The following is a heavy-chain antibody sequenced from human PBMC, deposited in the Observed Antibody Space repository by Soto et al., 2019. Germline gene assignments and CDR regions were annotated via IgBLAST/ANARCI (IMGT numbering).Heavy chain of an antibody. J-gene: IGHJ6*03. D-gene: IGHD4-17*01. CDR1: GFTFSSYW. CDR2: IKQDGSEK. CDR3: ARVGWTTLQYYYYYYMDV. V-gene: IGHV3-7*01. Sequence: GGSLRLSCAASGFTFSSYWMSWVRQAPGKGLEWVANIKQDGSEKYYVDSVKGRFTISRDNAKNSLYLQMNSLRAEDTAVYYCARVGWTTLQYYYYYYMDVWGKGTTVTVSS.